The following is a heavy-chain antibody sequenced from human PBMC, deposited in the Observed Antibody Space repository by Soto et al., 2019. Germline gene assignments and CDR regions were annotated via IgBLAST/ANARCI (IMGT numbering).Heavy chain of an antibody. CDR2: IYYSGST. CDR1: GGSVSSDSYN. V-gene: IGHV4-39*01. Sequence: QLQLQKSGPGLVKPSETLSLTCTVSGGSVSSDSYNWEWIRQPPGKGLGWIGSIYYSGSTDYNPSPSNRATICEDTSDTLFAVNVISVTAADTAVYYCARIYGNAFDIGGRGTTVTVS. CDR3: ARIYGNAFDI. J-gene: IGHJ3*02. D-gene: IGHD4-17*01.